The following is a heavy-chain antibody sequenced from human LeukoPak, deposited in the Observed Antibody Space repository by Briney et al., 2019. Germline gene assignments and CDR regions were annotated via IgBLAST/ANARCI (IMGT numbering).Heavy chain of an antibody. J-gene: IGHJ4*02. D-gene: IGHD6-19*01. CDR3: ATVIRLIPSSGWYDY. Sequence: ASVKVSCKVSGYTLTELSMHWVRQAPGERLEWMGGFDPEYGETIYVQKFQGRVTMTEDKSTDTAYMELSSLRSEDKAVYYCATVIRLIPSSGWYDYWGQGTLVTVSS. CDR1: GYTLTELS. V-gene: IGHV1-24*01. CDR2: FDPEYGET.